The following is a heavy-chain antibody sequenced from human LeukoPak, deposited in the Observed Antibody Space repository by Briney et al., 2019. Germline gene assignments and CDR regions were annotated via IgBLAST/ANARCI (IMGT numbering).Heavy chain of an antibody. J-gene: IGHJ3*01. CDR2: ISSSSSYI. CDR3: VRCTFVLHKRCSAFDV. Sequence: GSLRLSCAASGFTLSSYEMNWFRQAPEKGLEWVSSISSSSSYIYYADSVKGRFTISRDNAKNSLYLQMNSLRAEDTAVYYCVRCTFVLHKRCSAFDVWGQGTMVTVSA. D-gene: IGHD3-10*02. V-gene: IGHV3-21*01. CDR1: GFTLSSYE.